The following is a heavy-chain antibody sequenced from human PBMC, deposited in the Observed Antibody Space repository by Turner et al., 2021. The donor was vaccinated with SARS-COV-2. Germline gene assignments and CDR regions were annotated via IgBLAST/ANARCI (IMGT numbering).Heavy chain of an antibody. D-gene: IGHD3-16*01. V-gene: IGHV4-39*01. CDR1: GGSISSYDYY. CDR3: ARRGDY. J-gene: IGHJ4*02. CDR2: MYYSGTT. Sequence: QLQESGPGVVKPSETLSLTCTVSGGSISSYDYYWDWIRQPPGMGLEWIGSMYYSGTTHYNPSLRGRVTISIDTSKNQFSLKVTSVTATDTAVYYCARRGDYWGQGMLVTVSS.